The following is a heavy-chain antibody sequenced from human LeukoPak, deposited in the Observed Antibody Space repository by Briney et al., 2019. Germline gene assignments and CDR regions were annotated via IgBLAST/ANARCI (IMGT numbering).Heavy chain of an antibody. CDR3: AREMATIVNQFDY. J-gene: IGHJ4*02. D-gene: IGHD5-24*01. CDR1: GYTLTELS. CDR2: FDPEDGET. Sequence: GASVKVSCKVSGYTLTELSMHWVRQAPGKGLEWMGGFDPEDGETIYAQKFQGRVTMTTDTSTSTAYMELRSLRSDDTAVYYCAREMATIVNQFDYWGQGTLVTVSS. V-gene: IGHV1-24*01.